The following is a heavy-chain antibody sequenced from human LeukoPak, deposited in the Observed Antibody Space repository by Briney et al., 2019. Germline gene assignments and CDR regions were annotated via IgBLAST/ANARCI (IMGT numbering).Heavy chain of an antibody. CDR1: GFMFSSHD. J-gene: IGHJ4*02. D-gene: IGHD7-27*01. V-gene: IGHV3-23*01. CDR2: ISGSGGST. Sequence: PGESLRLSCAASGFMFSSHDMHWVRQAPGKGLEWVSAISGSGGSTYYVDSVKGRFTISRDNSKNTLYLQMNSLRAEDTAVYYCAKDLNWGMDYWGQGTLVTVSS. CDR3: AKDLNWGMDY.